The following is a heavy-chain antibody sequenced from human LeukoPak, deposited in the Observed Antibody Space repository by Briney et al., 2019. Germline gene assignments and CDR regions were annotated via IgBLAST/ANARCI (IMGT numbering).Heavy chain of an antibody. Sequence: GGSLRLSCAASGFTFSSYSMNWVRQAPGKGLKWVSSISSSSSYIYYADSVKGRFTISRDNAKNSLYLQMNSLRAEDTAVYYCARGYPGYCSGGSCYGSTVPWGQGTLVTVSS. V-gene: IGHV3-21*01. D-gene: IGHD2-15*01. CDR3: ARGYPGYCSGGSCYGSTVP. CDR2: ISSSSSYI. CDR1: GFTFSSYS. J-gene: IGHJ5*02.